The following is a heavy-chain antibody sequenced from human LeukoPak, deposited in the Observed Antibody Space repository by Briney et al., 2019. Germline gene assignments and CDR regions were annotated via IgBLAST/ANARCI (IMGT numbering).Heavy chain of an antibody. CDR3: ARSSHYDILTGYSEEDAFDI. CDR2: IYSGGST. V-gene: IGHV3-53*01. D-gene: IGHD3-9*01. J-gene: IGHJ3*02. Sequence: GGSLRLSCAASGFTVSSNYMSWVRQAPGKRLEWVSVIYSGGSTDYADSVKGRFTIYRDTSKNTLYLQMNSLRVEDTAVYYCARSSHYDILTGYSEEDAFDIWGQGTMVTVSS. CDR1: GFTVSSNY.